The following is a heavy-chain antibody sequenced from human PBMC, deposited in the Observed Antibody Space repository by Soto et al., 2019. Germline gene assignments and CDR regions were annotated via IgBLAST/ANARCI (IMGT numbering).Heavy chain of an antibody. D-gene: IGHD2-15*01. CDR2: IWYDASKQ. J-gene: IGHJ4*02. CDR3: AAWAEGATEVH. V-gene: IGHV3-33*01. Sequence: GGSLRLSCETCGFSFSVYGMHVVRQAPGKGLEWVAVIWYDASKQFYAASVEGRFTISRDNSKAILYLQMNSLRAEDTAVYYCAAWAEGATEVHWGQGTLVTVSS. CDR1: GFSFSVYG.